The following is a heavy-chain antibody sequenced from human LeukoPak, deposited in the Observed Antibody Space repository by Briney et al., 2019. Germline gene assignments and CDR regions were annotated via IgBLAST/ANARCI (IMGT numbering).Heavy chain of an antibody. J-gene: IGHJ6*02. CDR3: ARNYGGGNPAPGYYYGMDV. CDR1: GFTVSSNY. V-gene: IGHV3-53*04. CDR2: IYSGGST. Sequence: GGSLRLSCAASGFTVSSNYMSWVRQAPGKGLEWVSVIYSGGSTYYADSVKGRFTISRHNSKNTLYLQMNSLRAEDTAVYYCARNYGGGNPAPGYYYGMDVWGQGTTVTVSS. D-gene: IGHD4-23*01.